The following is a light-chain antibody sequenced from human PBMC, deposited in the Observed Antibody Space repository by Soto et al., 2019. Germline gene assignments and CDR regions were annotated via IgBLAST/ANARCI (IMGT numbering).Light chain of an antibody. CDR1: QTINSY. J-gene: IGKJ4*01. CDR3: QQSYSTPLT. V-gene: IGKV1-39*01. Sequence: DIQMTQSPSSLSASVRDRVTITCRASQTINSYLNWYQLKPGKAPKLLIYAASSLQSGVPSRFSGSGSGTDFTLTISSLQPEDFATYYCQQSYSTPLTFGGGTKVEI. CDR2: AAS.